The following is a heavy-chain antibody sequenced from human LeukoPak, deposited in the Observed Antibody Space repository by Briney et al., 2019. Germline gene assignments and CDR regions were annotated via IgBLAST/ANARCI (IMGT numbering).Heavy chain of an antibody. D-gene: IGHD1-26*01. V-gene: IGHV4-59*01. CDR1: GGSISSYY. CDR2: IYYSGST. Sequence: PSETLSLTCIVSGGSISSYYWSWIRQPPGKGLEWIGYIYYSGSTNYNPSLKSRVTISVDTSKNQFSLKLSSVTAADTAVYYCARGGEGATGYYYYGMDVWGQGTTVTVSS. CDR3: ARGGEGATGYYYYGMDV. J-gene: IGHJ6*02.